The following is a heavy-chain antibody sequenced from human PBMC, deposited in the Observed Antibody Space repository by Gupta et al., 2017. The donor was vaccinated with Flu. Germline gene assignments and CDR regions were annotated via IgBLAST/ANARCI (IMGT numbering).Heavy chain of an antibody. CDR1: GFTFDDQS. Sequence: EVQLVESGGVAVQPGGSLRLSCAASGFTFDDQSMPWVRQVPGKGLEWVSLISWDGSSTFYADSVKGRFTISRDNSKNSLYLQMNSLRTEDTALYYCARDMGHCRSTSCCLFDYWGQGTLVTVSS. J-gene: IGHJ4*02. CDR2: ISWDGSST. CDR3: ARDMGHCRSTSCCLFDY. D-gene: IGHD2-2*01. V-gene: IGHV3-43*01.